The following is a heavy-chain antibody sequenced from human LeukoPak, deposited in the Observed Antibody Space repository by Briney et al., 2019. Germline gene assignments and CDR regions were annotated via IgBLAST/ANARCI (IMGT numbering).Heavy chain of an antibody. CDR2: IYYSGST. V-gene: IGHV4-39*07. CDR1: GGSISSSSYY. D-gene: IGHD5-12*01. J-gene: IGHJ4*02. CDR3: ARIRGYSGSLPIY. Sequence: SETLSLTCTVSGGSISSSSYYWGWIRQPPGKGLEWIGSIYYSGSTNYNPSLKSRVTISVDTSKNQFSLKLSSVTAADTAVYYCARIRGYSGSLPIYWGQGTLVTVSS.